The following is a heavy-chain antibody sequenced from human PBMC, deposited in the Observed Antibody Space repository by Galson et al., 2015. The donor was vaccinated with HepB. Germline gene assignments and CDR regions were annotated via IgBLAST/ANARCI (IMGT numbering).Heavy chain of an antibody. CDR2: VSGSGDDT. CDR3: AKERRRGYYDILTGYSATLNWFDP. V-gene: IGHV3-23*01. J-gene: IGHJ5*02. CDR1: GFTFSNYA. Sequence: SLRLSCAASGFTFSNYAMSWVRQAPGKGLEWVSTVSGSGDDTNYADSVKGRFIISRDNSKNTLFLQLTSLRGEDTAIYYCAKERRRGYYDILTGYSATLNWFDPWGQGTLVTVSS. D-gene: IGHD3-9*01.